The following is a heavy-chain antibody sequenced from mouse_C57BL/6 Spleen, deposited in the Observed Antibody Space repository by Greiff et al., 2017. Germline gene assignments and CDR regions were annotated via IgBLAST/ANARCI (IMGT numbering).Heavy chain of an antibody. Sequence: QQSCKASGYTFTSYWMHWVTQRRGRGPEWIGRIDPNSGGTKYNEKFKSKATLTVDKPSSTAYMQLSSLTSEDSAVYYYARTGLADYFDYWGQGTTLTVSS. CDR3: ARTGLADYFDY. J-gene: IGHJ2*01. D-gene: IGHD6-1*01. CDR2: IDPNSGGT. V-gene: IGHV1-72*01. CDR1: GYTFTSYW.